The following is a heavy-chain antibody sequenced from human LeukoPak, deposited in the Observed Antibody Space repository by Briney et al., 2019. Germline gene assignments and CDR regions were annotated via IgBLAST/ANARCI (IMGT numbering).Heavy chain of an antibody. D-gene: IGHD2-2*01. CDR2: ISSDGGHK. J-gene: IGHJ4*02. CDR1: RFTFSNYA. Sequence: GGSLRLSCAASRFTFSNYATHWVRQAPGKGLEWVAVISSDGGHKSYADSVKGRFSISRDSSKKTLYLQLSGLRVEDTAVYYCARDPGYCTSHSCTTYFDYWGQGTLVTVSS. V-gene: IGHV3-30*04. CDR3: ARDPGYCTSHSCTTYFDY.